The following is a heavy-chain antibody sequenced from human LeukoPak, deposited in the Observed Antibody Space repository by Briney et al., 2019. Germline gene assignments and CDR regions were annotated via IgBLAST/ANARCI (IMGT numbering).Heavy chain of an antibody. V-gene: IGHV3-30-3*01. CDR2: ISYDGSNK. J-gene: IGHJ6*02. CDR3: ARDLQDIVVVPAAPYYYYGMDV. CDR1: GFTFSSYA. D-gene: IGHD2-2*01. Sequence: PGRSLRLSCAASGFTFSSYAMHWVRQAPRKGLEWVAVISYDGSNKYYADSVKGRFSISRDNSKTTLYLQMNSLRAEDTAVYYCARDLQDIVVVPAAPYYYYGMDVWGQGTTVTVSS.